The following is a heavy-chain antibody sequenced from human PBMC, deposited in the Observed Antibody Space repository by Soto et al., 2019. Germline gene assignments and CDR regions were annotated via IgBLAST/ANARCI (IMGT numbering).Heavy chain of an antibody. J-gene: IGHJ4*02. CDR3: AKEGSVVATTPDFDY. D-gene: IGHD5-12*01. CDR1: GFTFSSYG. CDR2: ISYDGSYK. Sequence: QVQLGESGGGVVEPGRSLRLSCAVFGFTFSSYGMHWVRQAPGKGLEWVAVISYDGSYKYYADSMKGRVTISRDNSKSTLYVQMNSLRAEDTAVYYCAKEGSVVATTPDFDYWGQGTLVTVSS. V-gene: IGHV3-30*18.